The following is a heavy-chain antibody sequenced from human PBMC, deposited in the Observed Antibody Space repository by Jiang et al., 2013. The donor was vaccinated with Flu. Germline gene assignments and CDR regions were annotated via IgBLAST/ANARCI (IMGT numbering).Heavy chain of an antibody. CDR3: AVGVGVNLGRGVFKLAPPLA. CDR1: GGSGMIEY. Sequence: PGLVKPSETLSLTCNVSGGSGMIEYWSWIRQSSGKGLEWIGYTHKIGTTRNNPSLNSRVSISIETSKTQFSLTLRSVTTADTAFYYCAVGVGVNLGRGVFKLAPPLAWGQGTLVTVSS. J-gene: IGHJ5*02. CDR2: THKIGTT. V-gene: IGHV4-59*02. D-gene: IGHD3-10*01.